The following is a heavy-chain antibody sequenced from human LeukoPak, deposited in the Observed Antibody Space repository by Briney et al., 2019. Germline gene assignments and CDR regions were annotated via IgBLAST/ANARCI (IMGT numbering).Heavy chain of an antibody. J-gene: IGHJ4*02. V-gene: IGHV1-18*01. CDR2: ISCNNGDT. CDR1: GYTFTRNG. D-gene: IGHD5-18*01. CDR3: ARDGGTAGYSSGSDY. Sequence: ASVKVSCKASGYTFTRNGITWVRQAPGQGLEWVGWISCNNGDTRYAQKFQGRVTVTTDTSTSTAYMELRSLRSDDTAVYYCARDGGTAGYSSGSDYWGQGTLVTVSS.